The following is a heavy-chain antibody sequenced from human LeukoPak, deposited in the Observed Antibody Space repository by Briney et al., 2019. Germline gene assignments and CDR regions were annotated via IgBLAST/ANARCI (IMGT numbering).Heavy chain of an antibody. CDR1: GFTSSAYD. CDR2: SGTVGDT. D-gene: IGHD2-2*01. V-gene: IGHV3-13*04. Sequence: PGESLRLSCAASGFTSSAYDMHWVRQITGGDLEWVSTSGTVGDTFYSDSVKGRFTISRENAKNSVHLQMNSLRVEDSAIYFCVRAAMPYIINGRRFDYWGQGTLVTVSS. J-gene: IGHJ4*02. CDR3: VRAAMPYIINGRRFDY.